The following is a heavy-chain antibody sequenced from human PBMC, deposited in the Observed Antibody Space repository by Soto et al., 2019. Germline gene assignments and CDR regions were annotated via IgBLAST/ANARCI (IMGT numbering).Heavy chain of an antibody. CDR3: ATDLFTMEPPAASGIAFFDY. Sequence: ASVKVSCKVSGYTLTELSMHWVRQAPGKGLEWMGGFDPEDGETIYAQKFQGRVTMTEDTSTDTAYMELSSLRSEDTAVYYCATDLFTMEPPAASGIAFFDYWGQGTLVTVSS. D-gene: IGHD3-3*01. J-gene: IGHJ4*02. CDR1: GYTLTELS. CDR2: FDPEDGET. V-gene: IGHV1-24*01.